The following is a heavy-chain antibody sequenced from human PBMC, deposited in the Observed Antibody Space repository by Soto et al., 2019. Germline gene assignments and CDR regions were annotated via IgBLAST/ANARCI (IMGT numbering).Heavy chain of an antibody. CDR2: VYYSGSS. CDR3: AATSWFDNSGSTD. J-gene: IGHJ1*01. D-gene: IGHD3-22*01. V-gene: IGHV4-30-4*01. Sequence: SETLSLTCTVSGGSITNDNYYWGWIRQPPGKGLECIGYVYYSGSSHYNPSLKSRLIISMDTSKNQFSLRLSSVTAADTAVYYGAATSWFDNSGSTDSGEGALVTAPQ. CDR1: GGSITNDNYY.